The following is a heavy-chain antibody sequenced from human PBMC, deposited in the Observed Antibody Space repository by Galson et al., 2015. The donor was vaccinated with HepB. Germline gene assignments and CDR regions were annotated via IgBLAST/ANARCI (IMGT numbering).Heavy chain of an antibody. CDR2: IYYSGST. D-gene: IGHD4-11*01. Sequence: GSISSSSYYWGWIRQPPGKGLEWIGSIYYSGSTYYNPSLKSRVTISVDTSKNQFSLKLSSVTAADTAVYYCARHTETYYFVYWGQGTLVTVSS. V-gene: IGHV4-39*01. J-gene: IGHJ4*02. CDR1: GSISSSSYY. CDR3: ARHTETYYFVY.